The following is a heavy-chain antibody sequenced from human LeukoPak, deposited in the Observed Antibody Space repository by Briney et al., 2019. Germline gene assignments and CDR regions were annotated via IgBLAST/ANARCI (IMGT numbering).Heavy chain of an antibody. CDR2: ILYDGSNK. V-gene: IGHV3-30*03. Sequence: GRSLRLSCAASGFTFSSYGMHWVRQAPGKGLEWVAVILYDGSNKYYADSVKGRFTISRDNSKNTLYLQMNSLRPEDTAVYYCARPLRYLDSELDYWGQGTLVSVSS. J-gene: IGHJ4*02. CDR3: ARPLRYLDSELDY. D-gene: IGHD3-9*01. CDR1: GFTFSSYG.